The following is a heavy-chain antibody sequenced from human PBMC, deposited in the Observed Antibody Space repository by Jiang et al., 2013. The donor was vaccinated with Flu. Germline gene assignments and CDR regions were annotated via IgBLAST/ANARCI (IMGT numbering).Heavy chain of an antibody. Sequence: GAEVKKPGASVKVSCKASGYTFTGYYMHWVRQAPGQGLEWMGRINPSSGGTNYPQKFQGRVTMARDTSISTAYMELSRLRSDDTAVYYCARDRGKTTVDPNYYYFYYGMDV. CDR2: INPSSGGT. V-gene: IGHV1-2*06. CDR1: GYTFTGYY. J-gene: IGHJ6*01. D-gene: IGHD4-23*01. CDR3: ARDRGKTTVDPNYYYFYYGMDV.